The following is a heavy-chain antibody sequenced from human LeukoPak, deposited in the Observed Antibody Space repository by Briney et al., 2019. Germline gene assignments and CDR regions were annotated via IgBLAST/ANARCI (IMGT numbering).Heavy chain of an antibody. V-gene: IGHV4-34*01. CDR3: ARGRRTVTRLFDY. D-gene: IGHD4-17*01. CDR2: INHSGST. J-gene: IGHJ4*02. Sequence: SETLSLTCAVYGGPFSGYYWSWIRQPPGKGLEWIGEINHSGSTNYNPSLKSRVTISVDTSKNQFSLKLSSVTAADTAVYYCARGRRTVTRLFDYWGQGTLVTVSS. CDR1: GGPFSGYY.